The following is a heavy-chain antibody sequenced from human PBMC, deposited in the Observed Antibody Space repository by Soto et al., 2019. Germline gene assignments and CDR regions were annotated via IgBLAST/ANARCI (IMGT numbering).Heavy chain of an antibody. CDR3: ARYIEYSSSFNY. Sequence: VKVSCKASGGTFSSYAISWVRQAPGQGLEWMGGIIPIFGTANYAQKFQGRVTITADESTSTAYMELSSLRSEDTAVYYCARYIEYSSSFNYWGQGTLVTVSS. D-gene: IGHD6-6*01. CDR1: GGTFSSYA. CDR2: IIPIFGTA. J-gene: IGHJ4*02. V-gene: IGHV1-69*13.